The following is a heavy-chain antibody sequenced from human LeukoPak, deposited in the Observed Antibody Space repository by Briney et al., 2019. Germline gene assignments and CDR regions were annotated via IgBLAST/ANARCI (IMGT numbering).Heavy chain of an antibody. J-gene: IGHJ4*02. CDR3: ARLPPYYYDSTEDY. Sequence: TWIRQHPGKGLEWIGYIYYSGSTYYNPSLKSRVTISVDTSKNQFSLKLSSVTAADTAVYYCARLPPYYYDSTEDYWGQGTLVTVSS. V-gene: IGHV4-31*02. D-gene: IGHD3-22*01. CDR2: IYYSGST.